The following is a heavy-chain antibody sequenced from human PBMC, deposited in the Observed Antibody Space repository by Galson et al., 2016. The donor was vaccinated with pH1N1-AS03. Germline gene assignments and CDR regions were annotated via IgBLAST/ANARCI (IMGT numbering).Heavy chain of an antibody. CDR3: ARDYSTSSQYYYYYYMDV. Sequence: SVKVSCKASDYTFTNYGISWVRQAPGQGLEWMGWISTYNGNTNYAQKFQGRVTMTTDTSTSTAYMELRSLRSDDTAVYYCARDYSTSSQYYYYYYMDVWGKGTRSPSS. V-gene: IGHV1-18*01. CDR1: DYTFTNYG. J-gene: IGHJ6*03. CDR2: ISTYNGNT. D-gene: IGHD6-6*01.